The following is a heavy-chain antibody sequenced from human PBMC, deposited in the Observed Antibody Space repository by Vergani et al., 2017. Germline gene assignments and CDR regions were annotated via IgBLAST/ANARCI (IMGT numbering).Heavy chain of an antibody. Sequence: QVQLVESGGGVVQPGGSLRLSCAASGFTFSSYSMNWVRQAPGKGLEWVAVISYDGSNKYYAESVKGRFTISRDNSKNTLYLQMNSLRAEDTAVYYCAKVVPYDSSGSGYFDLWGRGTLVTVSS. CDR2: ISYDGSNK. D-gene: IGHD3-22*01. CDR1: GFTFSSYS. CDR3: AKVVPYDSSGSGYFDL. V-gene: IGHV3-30*18. J-gene: IGHJ2*01.